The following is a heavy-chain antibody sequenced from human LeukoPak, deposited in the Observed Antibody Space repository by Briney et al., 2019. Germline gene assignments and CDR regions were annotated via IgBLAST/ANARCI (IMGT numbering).Heavy chain of an antibody. CDR2: ISGSGGST. J-gene: IGHJ3*02. CDR3: AKDGLRSLEWLAVDAFDI. D-gene: IGHD3-3*01. V-gene: IGHV3-23*01. CDR1: GFTFSSYA. Sequence: PWGSLRLSCAASGFTFSSYAMSWVRQAPGKGLEWVSAISGSGGSTYYADSVKGRFTISRDNSKNTLYLQMNSLRAEDTAVYYCAKDGLRSLEWLAVDAFDIWGQGTMVTVSS.